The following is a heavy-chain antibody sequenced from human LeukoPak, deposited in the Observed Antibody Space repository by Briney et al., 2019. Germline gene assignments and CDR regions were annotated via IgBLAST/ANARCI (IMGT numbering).Heavy chain of an antibody. J-gene: IGHJ3*02. CDR2: INPSGGST. Sequence: ASVKVSCKASGYTFTSYYMHWVRQAPGQGLEWMGIINPSGGSTSYAQKFQGRVTMTRDTPTSTVYMELSSLRSEETAVYYCARDWGYYYDSSGYYPDDAFDIWGQGTMVTVSS. CDR3: ARDWGYYYDSSGYYPDDAFDI. CDR1: GYTFTSYY. D-gene: IGHD3-22*01. V-gene: IGHV1-46*01.